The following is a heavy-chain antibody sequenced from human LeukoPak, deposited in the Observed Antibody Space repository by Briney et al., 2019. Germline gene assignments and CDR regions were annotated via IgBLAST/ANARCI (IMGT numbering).Heavy chain of an antibody. Sequence: GGSLRLSCAASGFTVGSDYMNWVRQAPGKGLEWVSVIYGGGNIYYADSVQGRFTISRDNSKSTLCLQMNSLRAEDTAVYYCAKQLGYCSDGSCYFPYWGQGTLVTVSS. J-gene: IGHJ4*02. CDR1: GFTVGSDY. CDR2: IYGGGNI. D-gene: IGHD2-15*01. V-gene: IGHV3-53*01. CDR3: AKQLGYCSDGSCYFPY.